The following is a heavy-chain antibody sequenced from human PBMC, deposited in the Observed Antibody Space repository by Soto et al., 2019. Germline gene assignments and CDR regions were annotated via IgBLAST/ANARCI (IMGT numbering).Heavy chain of an antibody. CDR2: IYYSGST. V-gene: IGHV4-59*01. CDR3: ARVPSLTTVVTPYYYYGMDV. D-gene: IGHD4-17*01. J-gene: IGHJ6*02. Sequence: NPSETLSLTCTVSGGSISSYYWSWIRQPPGKGLGWIGYIYYSGSTNYNPSLKSRVTISVDTSKNQFSLKLSSVTAADTAVYYCARVPSLTTVVTPYYYYGMDVWGQGTTVTVSS. CDR1: GGSISSYY.